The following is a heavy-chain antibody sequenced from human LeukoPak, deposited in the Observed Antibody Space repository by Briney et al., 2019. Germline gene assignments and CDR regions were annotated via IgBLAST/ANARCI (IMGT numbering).Heavy chain of an antibody. Sequence: GSLRLSCAASGFTVSSNYMSWIRQPPGKGLEWIGSIYYSGSTYYNPSLKSRVTISVDTSKNQFSLKLSSVTAADTAVYYCARETDYYYYGMDVWGQGTTVTVSS. J-gene: IGHJ6*02. V-gene: IGHV4-39*02. CDR2: IYYSGST. CDR3: ARETDYYYYGMDV. CDR1: GFTVSSNY.